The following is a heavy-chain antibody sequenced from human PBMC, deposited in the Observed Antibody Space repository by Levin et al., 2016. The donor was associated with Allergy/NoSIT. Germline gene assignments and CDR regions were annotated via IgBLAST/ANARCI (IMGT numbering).Heavy chain of an antibody. J-gene: IGHJ6*02. CDR2: IIPILGIA. Sequence: WVRQAPGQGLEWMGGIIPILGIANYAQKFQGRVTITADESTSTAYMELSSLRSEDTAVYYCALYSSSSTSYYYYGMDVWGQGTTVTVSS. CDR3: ALYSSSSTSYYYYGMDV. D-gene: IGHD6-6*01. V-gene: IGHV1-69*10.